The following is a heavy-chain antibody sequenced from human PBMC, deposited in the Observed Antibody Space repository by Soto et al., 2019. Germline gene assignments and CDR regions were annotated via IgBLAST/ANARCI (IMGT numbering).Heavy chain of an antibody. CDR1: GYTFTSYA. D-gene: IGHD6-6*01. Sequence: ASVKVSCKASGYTFTSYAMHWVRQAPGQRLEWMGWINAGNGNTKYSQKFQGRVTITRDTSASTAYMELSSLRSEDTAVYYCARISKLHYYYYYYMDVWGKGTTVTVSS. CDR3: ARISKLHYYYYYYMDV. CDR2: INAGNGNT. V-gene: IGHV1-3*01. J-gene: IGHJ6*03.